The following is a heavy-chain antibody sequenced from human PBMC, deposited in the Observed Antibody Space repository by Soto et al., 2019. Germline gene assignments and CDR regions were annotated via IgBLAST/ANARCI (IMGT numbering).Heavy chain of an antibody. CDR1: GGSISGGGYS. J-gene: IGHJ4*02. Sequence: SETLSLTCAVSGGSISGGGYSWSWIRQPPGKGLEWIGYIYHSGSTYYNPSLKSRVTISVDRSKNQFSLKLSSVTAADTAVYYCARTNYYDSSGYYYRYFDYWGPGTLVTVSS. CDR3: ARTNYYDSSGYYYRYFDY. D-gene: IGHD3-22*01. CDR2: IYHSGST. V-gene: IGHV4-30-2*01.